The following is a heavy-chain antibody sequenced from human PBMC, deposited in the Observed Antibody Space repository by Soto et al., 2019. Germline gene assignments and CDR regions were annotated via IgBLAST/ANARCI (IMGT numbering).Heavy chain of an antibody. Sequence: GGSLRLSCAASGFTFSNYAMSWVRQAPGKGLQWVLAISGSGDLTYYADSVKGRFTISRDNSKNTLYLQMNGLRADDTAVYYCAKEPVGASAFDYWGQGTLVTVSS. D-gene: IGHD1-26*01. V-gene: IGHV3-23*01. CDR3: AKEPVGASAFDY. CDR1: GFTFSNYA. J-gene: IGHJ4*02. CDR2: ISGSGDLT.